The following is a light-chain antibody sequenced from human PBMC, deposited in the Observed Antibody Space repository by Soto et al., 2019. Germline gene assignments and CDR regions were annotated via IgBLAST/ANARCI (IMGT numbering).Light chain of an antibody. V-gene: IGKV1-5*03. CDR2: KAS. J-gene: IGKJ1*01. CDR1: QSISSL. CDR3: QQYNSSSPET. Sequence: DLQMTQSPSTLSASILYRFTLTGRASQSISSLLAWYKQKPGKAPKLLIYKASSLESGVPSRFSGSGSGTEFTLTISSLQPDDFATYYCQQYNSSSPETFGQGTKVDI.